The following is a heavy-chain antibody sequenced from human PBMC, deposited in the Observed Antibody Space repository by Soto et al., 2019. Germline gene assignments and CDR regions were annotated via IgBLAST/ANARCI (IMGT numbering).Heavy chain of an antibody. D-gene: IGHD1-26*01. J-gene: IGHJ4*02. CDR3: ARDYPGGSYYDY. V-gene: IGHV3-7*03. Sequence: EVQVVESGGGLVQPGGSLRLSCAASGFTFSSYWMSWVRQAPGKGLEWVARINQDGSEKYYVDSVKGRFTISRDNAKNSLYLQMNSLRDEDTAVYYCARDYPGGSYYDYWGQGTLVTVSS. CDR2: INQDGSEK. CDR1: GFTFSSYW.